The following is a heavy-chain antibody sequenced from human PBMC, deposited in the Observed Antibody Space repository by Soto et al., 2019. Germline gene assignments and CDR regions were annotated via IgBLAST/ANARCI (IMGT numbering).Heavy chain of an antibody. Sequence: SETLSLTCTVSGGSISSYYWSWVRQPPGKGLEWIGYIYYSGSTNYNPSLKSRVTISVDTSKNQFSLKLSSVTTADTAVYYCARNIAARPYYFDYWGQGTLVTVSS. J-gene: IGHJ4*02. D-gene: IGHD6-6*01. CDR2: IYYSGST. CDR3: ARNIAARPYYFDY. V-gene: IGHV4-59*01. CDR1: GGSISSYY.